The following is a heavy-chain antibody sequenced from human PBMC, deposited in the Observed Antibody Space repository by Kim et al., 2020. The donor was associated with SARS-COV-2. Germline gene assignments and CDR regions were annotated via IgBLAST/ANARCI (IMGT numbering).Heavy chain of an antibody. CDR1: GGSITSISFY. D-gene: IGHD3-10*01. Sequence: SETLSLTCTVSGGSITSISFYWGWIRQTPGEKMEWIGSMYHPGSSYYNPTVKSRVTISVDTSKNQFFLNVRPVTAADTAVYSWARSWLGELFPGCFDPGG. J-gene: IGHJ5*02. CDR2: MYHPGSS. CDR3: ARSWLGELFPGCFDP. V-gene: IGHV4-39*01.